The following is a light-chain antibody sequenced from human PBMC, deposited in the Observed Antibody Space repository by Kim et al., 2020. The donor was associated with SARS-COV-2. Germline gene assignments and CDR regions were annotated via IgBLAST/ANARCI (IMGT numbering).Light chain of an antibody. Sequence: QSVLTQPPSVSGAPGQRVTISCTGSSSNIGAGYDVHWYQQLPGTAPKLLIYGNSNRPSGVPDRFSGSKSATSASLAITGLQAEDEADYYCQSYDSSLSGVFGGGTQLTVL. J-gene: IGLJ3*02. CDR3: QSYDSSLSGV. CDR2: GNS. V-gene: IGLV1-40*01. CDR1: SSNIGAGYD.